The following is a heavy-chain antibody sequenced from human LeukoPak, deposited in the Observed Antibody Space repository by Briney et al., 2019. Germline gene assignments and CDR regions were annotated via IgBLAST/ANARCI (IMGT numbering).Heavy chain of an antibody. J-gene: IGHJ5*02. CDR1: GYSFTDYY. Sequence: EASVQVSCKTSGYSFTDYYMHWVRQAPGHGLVWMGWINPNSGGTSSAQKFQGRVTMTRDTSITTGYMEVRWLTSDDTAIYYCARADRLHGGPYLIGPWGQGTLVTVSS. D-gene: IGHD2-21*01. CDR3: ARADRLHGGPYLIGP. V-gene: IGHV1-2*02. CDR2: INPNSGGT.